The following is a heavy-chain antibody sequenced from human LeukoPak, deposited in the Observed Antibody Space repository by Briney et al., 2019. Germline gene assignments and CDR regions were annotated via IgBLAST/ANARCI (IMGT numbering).Heavy chain of an antibody. Sequence: SETLSLTCAVYGGSFSGHYWSWIRQPPGKGPEWIGEINHSGSTNYNPSLKSRVTISVDTSKNQFSLKLSSVTAADTAVYYCARGRWGAADYWGQGTLVTVSS. V-gene: IGHV4-34*01. CDR1: GGSFSGHY. CDR3: ARGRWGAADY. J-gene: IGHJ4*02. CDR2: INHSGST. D-gene: IGHD3-16*01.